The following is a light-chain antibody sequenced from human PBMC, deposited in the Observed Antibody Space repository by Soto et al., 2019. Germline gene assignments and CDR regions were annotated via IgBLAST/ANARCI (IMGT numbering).Light chain of an antibody. CDR1: SSNIGAGFD. J-gene: IGLJ1*01. CDR3: QSYDSSLSGYV. V-gene: IGLV1-40*01. Sequence: QSLLTQPPSVSGAPGQRVTISCTGSSSNIGAGFDVHWYQQLPGTAPRLLIYANTKRPSGVPDRFSGSRSGTSISLAISGLRAEDEADYFCQSYDSSLSGYVFGTGTKVTVL. CDR2: ANT.